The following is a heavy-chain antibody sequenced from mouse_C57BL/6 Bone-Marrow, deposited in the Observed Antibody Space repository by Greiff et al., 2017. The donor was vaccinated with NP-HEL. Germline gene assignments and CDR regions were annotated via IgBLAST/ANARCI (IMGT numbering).Heavy chain of an antibody. Sequence: VKLVESGAELVKPGASVKISCKASGYAFSSYWMNWVKQRPGKGLEWIGQIYPGDGDTNYNGKFKGKATLTADKSSSTAYMQLSSLTSEDSAVYFCARCYGSSHAWFAYWGQGTLVTVSA. D-gene: IGHD1-1*01. CDR1: GYAFSSYW. J-gene: IGHJ3*01. V-gene: IGHV1-80*01. CDR2: IYPGDGDT. CDR3: ARCYGSSHAWFAY.